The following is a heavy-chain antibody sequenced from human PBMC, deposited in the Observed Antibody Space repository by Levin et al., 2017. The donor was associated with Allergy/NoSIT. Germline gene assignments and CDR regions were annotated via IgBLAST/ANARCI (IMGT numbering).Heavy chain of an antibody. CDR3: ARTMGSYYDSSGSYFDY. V-gene: IGHV4-4*07. CDR1: GGSISSYY. J-gene: IGHJ4*02. D-gene: IGHD3-22*01. CDR2: IYTSGST. Sequence: SETLSLTCTVSGGSISSYYWSWIRQPAGKGLEWIGRIYTSGSTNYNPSLKSRVTMSVDTSKNQFSLKLSSVTAADTAVYYCARTMGSYYDSSGSYFDYWGQGTLVTVSS.